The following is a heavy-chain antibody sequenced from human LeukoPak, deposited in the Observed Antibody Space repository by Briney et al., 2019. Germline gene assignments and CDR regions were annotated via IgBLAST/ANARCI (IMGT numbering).Heavy chain of an antibody. Sequence: ASVTVSCKASGYTFTSYGISWVRQAPGQGLEWMGWISAYNGNTNYAQKLQGRVTMTTDTSTSTAYMELRSLRSDDTAVYYCARARLLWFGELLSADAFDIWGQGTMVTVSS. CDR2: ISAYNGNT. J-gene: IGHJ3*02. V-gene: IGHV1-18*01. D-gene: IGHD3-10*01. CDR1: GYTFTSYG. CDR3: ARARLLWFGELLSADAFDI.